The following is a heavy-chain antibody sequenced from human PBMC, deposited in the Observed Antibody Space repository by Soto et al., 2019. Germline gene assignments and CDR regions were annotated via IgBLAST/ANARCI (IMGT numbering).Heavy chain of an antibody. Sequence: GGSLRLSCAASGFTFSSYSMNWVRQAPGKGLEWVSYISSSSSTIYYADSVKGRFTISRDNAKNSLYLQMNSLRAEDTAVYYCARAARYYYYYMDVWGKGTTVTVSS. CDR3: ARAARYYYYYMDV. CDR2: ISSSSSTI. J-gene: IGHJ6*03. V-gene: IGHV3-48*01. CDR1: GFTFSSYS. D-gene: IGHD6-6*01.